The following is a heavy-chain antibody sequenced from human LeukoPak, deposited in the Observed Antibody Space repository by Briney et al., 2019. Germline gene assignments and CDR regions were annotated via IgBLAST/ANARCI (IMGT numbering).Heavy chain of an antibody. V-gene: IGHV4-4*07. D-gene: IGHD3-10*01. CDR2: IYTSGST. Sequence: KSSETLSLTCSVSGGSISSYYWIWIRQPAGKGLEWIGRIYTSGSTNYNPSLKSRVTISVDTSKNQFSLRLTSVTAADTAVYYCVGARFGNFDYWGQGTVVSVSS. CDR1: GGSISSYY. CDR3: VGARFGNFDY. J-gene: IGHJ4*02.